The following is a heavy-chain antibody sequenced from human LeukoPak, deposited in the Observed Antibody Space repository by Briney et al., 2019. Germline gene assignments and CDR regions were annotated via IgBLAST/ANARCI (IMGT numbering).Heavy chain of an antibody. V-gene: IGHV3-21*01. J-gene: IGHJ4*02. CDR2: ISGSSAYI. D-gene: IGHD3-10*01. Sequence: GGSLRLSCAASGFTFSNYNINWVRQAPGKGLEWVSSISGSSAYIYYADSVKGRFTISRDNAKNSLYLQMNSLRAEDTAVYYCARSMIRGVVYFDYWGQGTLVTVSS. CDR3: ARSMIRGVVYFDY. CDR1: GFTFSNYN.